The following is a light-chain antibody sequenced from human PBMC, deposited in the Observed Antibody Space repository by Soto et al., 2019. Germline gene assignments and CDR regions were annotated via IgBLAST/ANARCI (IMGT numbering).Light chain of an antibody. Sequence: QSVLTQPASVSGSPGQSITISCTGTSSDVGAYNYVSWYHQPPGEAPQLLIYEVTNRPSGVSHRFSGSKAGNTASLTISGLQGEDEGDYYCSSYTNTGPLAVFGGGTKLTVL. V-gene: IGLV2-14*01. J-gene: IGLJ3*02. CDR2: EVT. CDR1: SSDVGAYNY. CDR3: SSYTNTGPLAV.